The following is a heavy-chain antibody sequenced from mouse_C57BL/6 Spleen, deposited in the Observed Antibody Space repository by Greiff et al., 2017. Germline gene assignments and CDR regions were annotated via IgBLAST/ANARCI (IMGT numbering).Heavy chain of an antibody. D-gene: IGHD4-1*01. J-gene: IGHJ2*01. CDR2: ILPGSGST. CDR3: ARLWDEDDY. V-gene: IGHV1-9*01. Sequence: QVQLKESGAELMKPGASVKLSCKATGYTFTGYWIEWVKQRPGHGLEWIGEILPGSGSTNYNEKFKGKATLTADTSSNTAYMQLSSLTTEDSAIYYCARLWDEDDYWSQGTTLTVSS. CDR1: GYTFTGYW.